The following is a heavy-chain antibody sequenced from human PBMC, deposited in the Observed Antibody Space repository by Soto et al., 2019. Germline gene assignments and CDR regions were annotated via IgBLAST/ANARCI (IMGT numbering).Heavy chain of an antibody. V-gene: IGHV3-74*01. Sequence: GSLLLPCSASGFTFSTYWMHWVRQAPGKGLVWVSRIKTDGSVTTYADSVKSRFTISRDNAKKTLYLQMNTLRDEDTDVYYCARDLGGSHDYWGRGTLVTVYS. CDR1: GFTFSTYW. D-gene: IGHD3-16*01. CDR2: IKTDGSVT. J-gene: IGHJ4*02. CDR3: ARDLGGSHDY.